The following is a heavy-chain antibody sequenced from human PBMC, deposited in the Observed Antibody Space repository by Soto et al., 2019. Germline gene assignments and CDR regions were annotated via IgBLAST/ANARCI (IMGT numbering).Heavy chain of an antibody. CDR2: IYYSGST. J-gene: IGHJ5*02. V-gene: IGHV4-39*01. D-gene: IGHD3-16*01. Sequence: SETLSLTCTVSGSSISSSSYYWGWIRQPPGKGLEWIGSIYYSGSTYYNPSLKSRVTISVDTSKNQFSLKLSSVTAADTAVYYCARHASLDWFDPWGQGTLVTVSS. CDR1: GSSISSSSYY. CDR3: ARHASLDWFDP.